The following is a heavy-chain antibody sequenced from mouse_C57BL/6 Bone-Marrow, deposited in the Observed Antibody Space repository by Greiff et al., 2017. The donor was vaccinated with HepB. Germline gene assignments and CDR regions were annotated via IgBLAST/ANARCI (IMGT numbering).Heavy chain of an antibody. CDR3: ARRLRRPHYYAMDY. CDR1: GFTFSDYG. Sequence: EVKLVESGGGLVKPGGSLKLSCAASGFTFSDYGMHWVRQAPEKGLEWVAYISSGSSTLYYADTVKGRFTISRDNAKNTLFLQMTSLRSEDTAMYYCARRLRRPHYYAMDYWGQGTSVTVSS. V-gene: IGHV5-17*01. CDR2: ISSGSSTL. D-gene: IGHD2-2*01. J-gene: IGHJ4*01.